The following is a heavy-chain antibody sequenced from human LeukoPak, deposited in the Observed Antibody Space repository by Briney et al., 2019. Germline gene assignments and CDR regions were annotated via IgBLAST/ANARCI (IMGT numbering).Heavy chain of an antibody. Sequence: PGGSLRLSCAASGFTFSSNYMSWVRQAPGKGLEWVSVIYSGGSTYYAHSVKGRFTIYIDNSNNTLYLQMNSLRAEDTAVYYCALTYYYDSSGYIFDYWGQGTLVTVSS. CDR3: ALTYYYDSSGYIFDY. CDR1: GFTFSSNY. J-gene: IGHJ4*02. CDR2: IYSGGST. D-gene: IGHD3-22*01. V-gene: IGHV3-53*01.